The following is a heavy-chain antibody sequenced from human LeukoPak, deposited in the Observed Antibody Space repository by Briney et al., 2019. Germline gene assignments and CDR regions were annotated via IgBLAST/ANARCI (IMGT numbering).Heavy chain of an antibody. Sequence: GGSLRLSCAASGFTFSSYSMNWVRQAPGKGLEWVSSISSSSSYIYYADSVKGRFTIPRDNAKNSLYLQMNSLRAEDTAVYYCARDPYSSSWHVGAYYYYYYGMDVWGQGTTVTVSS. CDR2: ISSSSSYI. V-gene: IGHV3-21*01. CDR3: ARDPYSSSWHVGAYYYYYYGMDV. D-gene: IGHD6-13*01. CDR1: GFTFSSYS. J-gene: IGHJ6*02.